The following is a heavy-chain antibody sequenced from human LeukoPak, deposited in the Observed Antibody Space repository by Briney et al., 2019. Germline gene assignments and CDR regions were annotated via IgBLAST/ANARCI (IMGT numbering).Heavy chain of an antibody. CDR1: GGSISSSNW. J-gene: IGHJ4*02. Sequence: SETLSLTCAVSGGSISSSNWWSWVRQPPGKGLEWFGEIYHSGSTYYNPSLKSRVTISADTSKNQFSLKLSSVTPADTAVYYCARLPHPKWELPIYWGQGTLVTVSS. D-gene: IGHD1-26*01. CDR3: ARLPHPKWELPIY. CDR2: IYHSGST. V-gene: IGHV4-4*02.